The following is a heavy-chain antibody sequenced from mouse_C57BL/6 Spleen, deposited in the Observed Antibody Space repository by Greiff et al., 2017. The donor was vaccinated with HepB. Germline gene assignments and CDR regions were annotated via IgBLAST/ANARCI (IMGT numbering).Heavy chain of an antibody. D-gene: IGHD2-1*01. CDR1: GYTFTSYW. V-gene: IGHV1-69*01. CDR3: ARRGLYYGNYGAMDY. Sequence: QVQLKQPGAELVMPGASVKLSCKASGYTFTSYWMHWVKQRPGQGLEWIGEIDPSDSYTNYNQKFKGKSTLTVDKSSSTAYMQLSSLTSEDSAVYYCARRGLYYGNYGAMDYWGQGTSVTVSS. CDR2: IDPSDSYT. J-gene: IGHJ4*01.